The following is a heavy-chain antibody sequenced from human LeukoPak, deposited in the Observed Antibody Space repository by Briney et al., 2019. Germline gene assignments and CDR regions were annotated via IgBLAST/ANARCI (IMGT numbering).Heavy chain of an antibody. Sequence: SETLSLTCSVSGGSIRNYYWNWIRQAPGKGLEWIGYIYYSGSTDNNPSLKSRVTISVDTSKNQLSLKLSSVTAADTAVYYCAGRSRITGTTAYTMDVWGQGTTVTVSS. D-gene: IGHD1-20*01. V-gene: IGHV4-59*01. CDR2: IYYSGST. CDR1: GGSIRNYY. J-gene: IGHJ6*02. CDR3: AGRSRITGTTAYTMDV.